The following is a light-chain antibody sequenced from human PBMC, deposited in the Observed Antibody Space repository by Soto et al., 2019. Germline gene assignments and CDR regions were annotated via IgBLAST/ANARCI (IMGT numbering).Light chain of an antibody. CDR3: QQSYSTPQT. V-gene: IGKV1-39*01. J-gene: IGKJ1*01. CDR1: QSISSY. CDR2: AAS. Sequence: DVQMTRSPSSLSASVGDRVTITCRASQSISSYLNWYQQKPGKAPKLLIYAASSLQSGVPSRFSGSGSGTDFTLTISSLQPEDFETYYCQQSYSTPQTFGQGTKVDIK.